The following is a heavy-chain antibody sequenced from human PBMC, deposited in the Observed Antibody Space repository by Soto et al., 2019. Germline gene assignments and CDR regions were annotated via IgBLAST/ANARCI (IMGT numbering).Heavy chain of an antibody. Sequence: EVQLVESGGVVVQPGGSLRLSCAASGFTCDDYTMHWVRQAPGKGLEWVSLIIWDGGTTYYADAVKGRFTISRDNSKNSLYLQMNSLRTEDTALYYCAKPHIAGDSSSPFDYSGQGTLVTLSS. CDR1: GFTCDDYT. V-gene: IGHV3-43*01. CDR2: IIWDGGTT. D-gene: IGHD6-6*01. CDR3: AKPHIAGDSSSPFDY. J-gene: IGHJ4*02.